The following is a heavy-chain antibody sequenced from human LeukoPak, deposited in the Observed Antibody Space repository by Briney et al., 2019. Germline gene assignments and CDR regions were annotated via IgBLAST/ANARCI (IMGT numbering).Heavy chain of an antibody. CDR2: IRSKANNYAT. V-gene: IGHV3-73*01. CDR1: GFTFSSYW. CDR3: IRGAASGSYYGFDV. D-gene: IGHD1-26*01. Sequence: GGSLRLSCAASGFTFSSYWMNWVRQAPGKGLEWVGRIRSKANNYATAYATSVKGRFTLSRDDSKNTAYLQMNSLKTEDTAVYYCIRGAASGSYYGFDVWGQGATVTVSS. J-gene: IGHJ6*02.